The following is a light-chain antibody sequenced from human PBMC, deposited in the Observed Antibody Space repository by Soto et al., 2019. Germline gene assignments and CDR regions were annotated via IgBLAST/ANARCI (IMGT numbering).Light chain of an antibody. J-gene: IGLJ3*02. Sequence: QSALTQPASVSGSPGQSITISCTGTNSDVGGYNYVSWYQQHPGKAPKLMIYEVSNRPSGVSNRFSGSKSGNTASLTISGLQAEDEADYYCSSYTSSSTPNWVFGGGTQLTVL. CDR2: EVS. CDR3: SSYTSSSTPNWV. CDR1: NSDVGGYNY. V-gene: IGLV2-14*01.